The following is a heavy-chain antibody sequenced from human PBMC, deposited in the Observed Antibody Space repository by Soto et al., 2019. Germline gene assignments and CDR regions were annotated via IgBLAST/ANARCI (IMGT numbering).Heavy chain of an antibody. V-gene: IGHV3-66*01. J-gene: IGHJ3*02. D-gene: IGHD3-16*01. CDR3: ARVGGSAFDI. CDR1: GFTVSRNY. Sequence: PGGSLRLSCAASGFTVSRNYMSLVRQAPGKGLECVSVIYNGDTTYYADSVKGRFTTSRDNSKNTMYLQMNSLRTEDTAVYYCARVGGSAFDIWGQGTMVTVSS. CDR2: IYNGDTT.